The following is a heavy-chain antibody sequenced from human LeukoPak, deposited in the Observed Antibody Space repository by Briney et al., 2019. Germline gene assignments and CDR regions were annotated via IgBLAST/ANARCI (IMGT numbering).Heavy chain of an antibody. CDR2: IIPIFGTT. CDR1: GGTFSSYA. D-gene: IGHD6-19*01. V-gene: IGHV1-69*05. Sequence: SVKVSCKASGGTFSSYAISWVRQAPGQGLEWMGRIIPIFGTTNYAQKFQGRVTITTDESTSTAYMELSSLRSEDTAVYYCARDHRDPREFSSGWYGTFDYWGQGTLVTVSS. CDR3: ARDHRDPREFSSGWYGTFDY. J-gene: IGHJ4*02.